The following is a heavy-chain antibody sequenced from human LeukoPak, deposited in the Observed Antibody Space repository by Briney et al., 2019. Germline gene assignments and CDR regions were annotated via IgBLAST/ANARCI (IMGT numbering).Heavy chain of an antibody. D-gene: IGHD3-3*02. CDR1: GGSISSYY. J-gene: IGHJ5*02. V-gene: IGHV4-59*08. Sequence: SETLSLTCTVSGGSISSYYWSWIRQPPGNGLEWIGYIYYSGSTNYNPSLKSRVTISVDTSKNQFSLKLSSVTAADTAVYYCARLTPPVHFWSGYYISWGQGTLVTVSS. CDR3: ARLTPPVHFWSGYYIS. CDR2: IYYSGST.